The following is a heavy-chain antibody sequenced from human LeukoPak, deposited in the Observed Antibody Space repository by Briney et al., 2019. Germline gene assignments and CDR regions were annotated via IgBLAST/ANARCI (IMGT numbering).Heavy chain of an antibody. CDR3: ATDQTLAARPLDY. D-gene: IGHD6-6*01. V-gene: IGHV1-24*01. CDR1: GYTLTELS. CDR2: FDPEDGET. Sequence: GASVKVSCKVSGYTLTELSMHWVRQAPGKGLEWMGGFDPEDGETIYAQKFQGRVTVTEDTSTDTAYMELSSLRSEDTAVYYCATDQTLAARPLDYWGQGTLVTVSS. J-gene: IGHJ4*02.